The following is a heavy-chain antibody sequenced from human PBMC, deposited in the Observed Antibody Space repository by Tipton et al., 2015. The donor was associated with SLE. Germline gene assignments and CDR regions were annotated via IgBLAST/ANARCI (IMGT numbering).Heavy chain of an antibody. V-gene: IGHV1-18*01. CDR1: GYTFTSYG. D-gene: IGHD4-17*01. Sequence: QLVQSGDEVKKPGASVKVSCKASGYTFTSYGITWVRQAPGQGLEWMGWISAYNGNTNYAQKLQGRVTMTTDTSTSTAYMELRSLRSDDTAVYYCAKVIPHYGDYSPFDYWGQGTLVTVSS. CDR2: ISAYNGNT. J-gene: IGHJ4*02. CDR3: AKVIPHYGDYSPFDY.